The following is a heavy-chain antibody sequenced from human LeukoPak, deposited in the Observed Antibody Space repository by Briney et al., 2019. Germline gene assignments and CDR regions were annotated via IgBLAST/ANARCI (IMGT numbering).Heavy chain of an antibody. Sequence: AASVKVSCKASGGTFSSYAISWVRQAPGQGLEWMGGIIPIFGTANYAQKFQGRVTITADESTSTAYMELSSLRSEDTAVYYCARGVGDGYNLFDYWGQGTLVTVSS. CDR3: ARGVGDGYNLFDY. CDR1: GGTFSSYA. J-gene: IGHJ4*02. CDR2: IIPIFGTA. D-gene: IGHD5-24*01. V-gene: IGHV1-69*13.